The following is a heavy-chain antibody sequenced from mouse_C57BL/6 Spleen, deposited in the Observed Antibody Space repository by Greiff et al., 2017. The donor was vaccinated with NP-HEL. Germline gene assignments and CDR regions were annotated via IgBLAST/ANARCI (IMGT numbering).Heavy chain of an antibody. Sequence: EVQLVESGGGLVKPGGSLKLSCAASGFTFSSYAMSWVRQTPEKRLEWVATISDGGSYTYYPDNVKGRFTISRDTAKNNLYLQMSHLKSEDTARDYCARESVTTVVPYYFDCWGQGTTLTVAS. D-gene: IGHD1-1*01. J-gene: IGHJ2*01. V-gene: IGHV5-4*01. CDR3: ARESVTTVVPYYFDC. CDR2: ISDGGSYT. CDR1: GFTFSSYA.